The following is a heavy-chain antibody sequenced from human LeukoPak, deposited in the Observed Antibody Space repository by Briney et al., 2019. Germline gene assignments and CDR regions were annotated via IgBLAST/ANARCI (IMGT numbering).Heavy chain of an antibody. CDR1: GGSISSYY. J-gene: IGHJ6*02. Sequence: SETLSLTCTVSGGSISSYYWSWIRQPAGKGLEWIGRIYTSGSTNYNPSLKSRVTMSVDTSKNQFSLKLSSVTAADTAVCYCARAGATYHYYGMDVWGQGTTATVSS. D-gene: IGHD1-26*01. CDR3: ARAGATYHYYGMDV. V-gene: IGHV4-4*07. CDR2: IYTSGST.